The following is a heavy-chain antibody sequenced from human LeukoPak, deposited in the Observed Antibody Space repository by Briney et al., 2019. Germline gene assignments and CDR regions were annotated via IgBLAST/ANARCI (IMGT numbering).Heavy chain of an antibody. V-gene: IGHV3-23*01. J-gene: IGHJ3*02. Sequence: PGGSLRLSCAASGFTFSSYSMNWVRQAPGKGLEWVSAIVGSGGTTYYADSVKGRFTISRDNSKNTLYLQMNSLRAEDTAVYYCAKVKYSSGYEDDAFDIWGQGTMVTVSS. CDR3: AKVKYSSGYEDDAFDI. CDR1: GFTFSSYS. CDR2: IVGSGGTT. D-gene: IGHD3-22*01.